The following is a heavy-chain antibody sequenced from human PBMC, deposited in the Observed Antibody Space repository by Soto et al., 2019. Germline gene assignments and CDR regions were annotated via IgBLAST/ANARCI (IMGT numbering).Heavy chain of an antibody. V-gene: IGHV3-30*18. CDR1: GFTFSSYG. D-gene: IGHD2-15*01. J-gene: IGHJ4*02. CDR3: AKDRGRVGVAAPLDY. Sequence: QVQLVESGGGVVQPGRSLRLSCAASGFTFSSYGMHWVRQAPGKGLEWVAVISYDGSNKYYADSVKGRFTISRDNSKNTLYMQMNSLRAEDTAVYYCAKDRGRVGVAAPLDYWGQGTLVTVSS. CDR2: ISYDGSNK.